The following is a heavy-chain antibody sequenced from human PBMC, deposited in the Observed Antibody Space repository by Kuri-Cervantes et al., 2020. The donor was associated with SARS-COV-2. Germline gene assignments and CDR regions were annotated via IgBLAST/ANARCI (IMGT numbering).Heavy chain of an antibody. J-gene: IGHJ2*01. CDR1: GGSFSGYY. D-gene: IGHD5-24*01. V-gene: IGHV4-34*01. Sequence: ESLKISCAVYGGSFSGYYWSWIRQPPGKGLEWIGEINHSGSTNYNPSLKSRVTISVDTSKNQFSLKLSSVTAADTAVYYCARAVVEMATIRHIFDLWGRGTLVTVSS. CDR2: INHSGST. CDR3: ARAVVEMATIRHIFDL.